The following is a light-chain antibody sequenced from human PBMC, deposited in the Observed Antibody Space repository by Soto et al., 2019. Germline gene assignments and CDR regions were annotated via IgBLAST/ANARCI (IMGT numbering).Light chain of an antibody. CDR2: EVS. CDR3: SSYRSSNTYV. J-gene: IGLJ1*01. CDR1: NSDVGTYNP. Sequence: QSVLTQPASVSGSPGQSITISCTGTNSDVGTYNPVSWYQHHPGKAPKLMICEVSNRPSGVSNRFSGSKSGNTASLSISGLQAEDEADYYCSSYRSSNTYVFGTGTKVTVL. V-gene: IGLV2-14*01.